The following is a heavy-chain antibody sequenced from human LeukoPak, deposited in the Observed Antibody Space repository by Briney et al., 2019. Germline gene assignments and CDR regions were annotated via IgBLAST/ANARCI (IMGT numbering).Heavy chain of an antibody. Sequence: PSETLSLTCTVSGGSISSYYWSWIRQPPGKGLEWIGYIYYSGSTNYNPSLKSRVTISVDTSKNQFSLKLSSATAADTAVYYCASSTSSGWFHDAFDIWGQGTMVTVSS. CDR3: ASSTSSGWFHDAFDI. J-gene: IGHJ3*02. CDR2: IYYSGST. V-gene: IGHV4-59*01. D-gene: IGHD6-19*01. CDR1: GGSISSYY.